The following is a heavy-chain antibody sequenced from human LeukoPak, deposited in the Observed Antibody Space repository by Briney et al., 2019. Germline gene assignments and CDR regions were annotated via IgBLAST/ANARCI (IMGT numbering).Heavy chain of an antibody. D-gene: IGHD6-13*01. CDR3: ARAEAAAGPRKKPYYYYMDV. CDR1: GFTFSSYS. Sequence: GGSLRLSCAASGFTFSSYSMNWVRQAPGKGLEWVSSISSSSSYIYYADSVKGRFTISRDNAKNSLYLQMNSLRAEDTAVYYCARAEAAAGPRKKPYYYYMDVWGKGTTVTVSS. J-gene: IGHJ6*03. CDR2: ISSSSSYI. V-gene: IGHV3-21*01.